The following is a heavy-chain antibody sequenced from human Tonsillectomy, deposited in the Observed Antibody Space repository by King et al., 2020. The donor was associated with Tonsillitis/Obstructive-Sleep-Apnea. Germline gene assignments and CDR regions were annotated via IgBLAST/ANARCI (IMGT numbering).Heavy chain of an antibody. J-gene: IGHJ5*02. CDR3: ARGSVHQMLNLYNWFDP. V-gene: IGHV1-2*02. Sequence: QVQLVESGSEVKKPGASVKFSCKACGYTFTGYYIQWVRQAPGQGREWRGWINPNSGGTNYSQKLQGGDTMTRDASLSTAYRELSRLRSDDTAVYYCARGSVHQMLNLYNWFDPWGQGTLVTVSS. D-gene: IGHD2-2*02. CDR2: INPNSGGT. CDR1: GYTFTGYY.